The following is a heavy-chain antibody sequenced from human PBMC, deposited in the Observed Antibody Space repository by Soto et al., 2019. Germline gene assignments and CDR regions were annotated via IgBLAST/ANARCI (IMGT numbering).Heavy chain of an antibody. CDR1: GYSFTSYW. D-gene: IGHD3-22*01. V-gene: IGHV5-10-1*01. J-gene: IGHJ3*02. CDR3: ARKEGYYDSSGYYLGAFDI. Sequence: GGSLKTSWKGSGYSFTSYWISWGRQMPGKGRGWLGRIDPRNSYTNYSPSSQGHVTISADKSISTAYLQWSSLKASDTAMYYCARKEGYYDSSGYYLGAFDIWGQGTMVTVSS. CDR2: IDPRNSYT.